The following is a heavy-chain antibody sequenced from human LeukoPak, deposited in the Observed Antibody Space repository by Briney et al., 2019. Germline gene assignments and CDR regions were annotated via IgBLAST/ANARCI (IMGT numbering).Heavy chain of an antibody. Sequence: ASVKVSCKASGYTFTSYYMHWVRQAPGQGLEWMGIINPSGGSTSYAQKFQGRVTMTRNTSISTAYMELSSLRSEDTAVYYCARALAPFHHYGVHADDIWGQGTMVTVSS. V-gene: IGHV1-46*01. CDR3: ARALAPFHHYGVHADDI. CDR2: INPSGGST. J-gene: IGHJ3*02. CDR1: GYTFTSYY. D-gene: IGHD4-17*01.